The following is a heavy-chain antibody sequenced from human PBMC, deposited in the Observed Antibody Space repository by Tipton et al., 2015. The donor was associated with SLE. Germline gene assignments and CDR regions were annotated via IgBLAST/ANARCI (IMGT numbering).Heavy chain of an antibody. CDR2: IYYSGST. Sequence: TLSLTCTVSGGSISSYYWSWIRQPPGKGLEWIGYIYYSGSTNYNPSLKSRVTISVDTSKNQFSLKLSSVTAADTAVYFCARRVTYCSGATCYPDAFDSWGQGTMVTVSS. D-gene: IGHD2-15*01. CDR1: GGSISSYY. CDR3: ARRVTYCSGATCYPDAFDS. J-gene: IGHJ3*01. V-gene: IGHV4-59*12.